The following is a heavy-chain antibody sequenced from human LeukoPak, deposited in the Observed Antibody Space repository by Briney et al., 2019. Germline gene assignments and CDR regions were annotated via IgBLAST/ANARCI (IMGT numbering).Heavy chain of an antibody. CDR1: GGSFSGYY. D-gene: IGHD6-19*01. J-gene: IGHJ4*02. CDR3: ARRLKQWLVLRAAFDY. Sequence: SETLSLTCAVYGGSFSGYYWSWIRQPPGKGLEWIGEINHSGSTNYNPSLKSRVTISVDTSKNQFSLKLSSVTAADTAVYYCARRLKQWLVLRAAFDYWGQGTLVTVSS. V-gene: IGHV4-34*01. CDR2: INHSGST.